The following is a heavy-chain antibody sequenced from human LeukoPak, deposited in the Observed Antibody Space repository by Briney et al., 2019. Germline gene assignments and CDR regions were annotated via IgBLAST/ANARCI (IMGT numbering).Heavy chain of an antibody. Sequence: GGSLRLSCAASGFTFSIYWRHWVRQAPGKGLVWVSRINSDGSSTSYADSVKGRVTISRDNAKNTLYLQMNSLRAEETAVYYCAASMVRGVIEYYFDYWGQGTLVTVSS. CDR2: INSDGSST. D-gene: IGHD3-10*01. V-gene: IGHV3-74*01. CDR1: GFTFSIYW. J-gene: IGHJ4*02. CDR3: AASMVRGVIEYYFDY.